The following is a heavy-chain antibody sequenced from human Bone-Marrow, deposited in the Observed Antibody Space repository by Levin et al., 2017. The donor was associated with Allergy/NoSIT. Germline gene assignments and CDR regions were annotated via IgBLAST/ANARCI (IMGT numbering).Heavy chain of an antibody. J-gene: IGHJ2*01. V-gene: IGHV4-34*01. CDR2: INHSGST. CDR1: GGSFSGYY. CDR3: ARDVGAVAGVPGYWYFDL. D-gene: IGHD6-19*01. Sequence: SQTLSLTCAVYGGSFSGYYWSWIRQPPGKGLEWIGEINHSGSTNYNPSLKSRVTISVDTSKNQFSLKLSSVTAADTAVYYCARDVGAVAGVPGYWYFDLWGRGTLVTVSS.